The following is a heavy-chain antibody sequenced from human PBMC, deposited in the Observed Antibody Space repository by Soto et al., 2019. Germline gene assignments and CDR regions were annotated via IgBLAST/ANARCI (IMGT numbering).Heavy chain of an antibody. CDR3: ARDFYATAYDGYDR. D-gene: IGHD2-2*01. V-gene: IGHV3-7*01. J-gene: IGHJ3*02. CDR1: GFKFRDYW. CDR2: INVDGSEM. Sequence: GGSLRLSCAASGFKFRDYWMTWVRQAPGKGLEWVANINVDGSEMNYVDSVRGRFTISRDNARNSLYLQMNSLRAEDTALYYCARDFYATAYDGYDRWGQGTMVTVSS.